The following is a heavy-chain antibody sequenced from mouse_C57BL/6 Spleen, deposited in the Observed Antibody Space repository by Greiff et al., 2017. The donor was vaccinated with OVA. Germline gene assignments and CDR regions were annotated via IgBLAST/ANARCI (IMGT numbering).Heavy chain of an antibody. CDR2: INPSSGYT. J-gene: IGHJ2*01. CDR1: GYTFTSYT. Sequence: VKLQQSGAELARPGASVKMSCKASGYTFTSYTMHWVKQRPGQGLEWIGYINPSSGYTKYNQKFKDKATLTADKSSSTAYMQLSSLTSEDSAVYYCASYGYDALDYWGQGTTLTVSS. V-gene: IGHV1-4*01. CDR3: ASYGYDALDY. D-gene: IGHD2-2*01.